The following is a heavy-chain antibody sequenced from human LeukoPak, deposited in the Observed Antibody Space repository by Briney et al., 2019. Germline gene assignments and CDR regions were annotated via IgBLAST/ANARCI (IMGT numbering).Heavy chain of an antibody. CDR2: ISGSGGST. J-gene: IGHJ4*02. CDR1: GFTFSSYA. V-gene: IGHV3-23*01. CDR3: AKDGSGSSYGCIDY. D-gene: IGHD5-18*01. Sequence: GGPLRLSCAASGFTFSSYAMSWVRQAPGKGLEWVSAISGSGGSTYYADSVKGRFTISRDNSKNTLYLQMNSLRAEDTAVYYCAKDGSGSSYGCIDYWGQGTLVTVSS.